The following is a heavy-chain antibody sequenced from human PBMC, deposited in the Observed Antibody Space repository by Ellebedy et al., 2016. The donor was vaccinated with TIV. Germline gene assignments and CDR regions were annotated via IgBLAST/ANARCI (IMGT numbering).Heavy chain of an antibody. CDR3: VRVGGDYYFDY. J-gene: IGHJ4*02. CDR2: TRNKAQSYTT. Sequence: GGSLRLSXAASGFTFSDHYMDWVRQAPGKGLEWVGRTRNKAQSYTTEYAASVKGRFTISRDDSRNSLYLQMNSLKTEDTAVYYCVRVGGDYYFDYWGQGTLVTVSS. CDR1: GFTFSDHY. D-gene: IGHD4-17*01. V-gene: IGHV3-72*01.